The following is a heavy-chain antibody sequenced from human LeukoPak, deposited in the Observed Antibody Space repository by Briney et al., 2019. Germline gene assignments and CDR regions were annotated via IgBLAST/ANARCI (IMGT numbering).Heavy chain of an antibody. CDR1: GITFSSYA. D-gene: IGHD6-19*01. V-gene: IGHV3-64*01. CDR2: ISSNGGNT. Sequence: GGSLRLSCAASGITFSSYAMHWVRQAPGKGLEYVSSISSNGGNTYYANSVKGRFTISRDNSKNTLYLQMGSLRAEDMAVYYCAGIRGGWYFDYWGQGTLVTVSS. CDR3: AGIRGGWYFDY. J-gene: IGHJ4*02.